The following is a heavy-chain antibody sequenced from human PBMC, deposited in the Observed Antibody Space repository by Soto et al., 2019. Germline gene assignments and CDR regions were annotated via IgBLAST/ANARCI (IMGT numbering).Heavy chain of an antibody. D-gene: IGHD6-19*01. V-gene: IGHV1-18*01. CDR2: ISAFNGNT. CDR1: GYSFTNYG. J-gene: IGHJ6*03. Sequence: QDKLVQSGAEVKKPGASVTVSCKASGYSFTNYGVTWVRQAPGQGLEWMGWISAFNGNTHYAQNLQGRATMTTASSTSTAYMGLRSLRSDDTAVYYCARDRGVAPPVAGNTHYYYYMDVWGKGTTVTVSS. CDR3: ARDRGVAPPVAGNTHYYYYMDV.